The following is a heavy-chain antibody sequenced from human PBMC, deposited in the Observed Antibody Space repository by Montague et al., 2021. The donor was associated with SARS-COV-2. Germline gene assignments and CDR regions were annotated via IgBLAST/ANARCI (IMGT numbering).Heavy chain of an antibody. CDR1: GFSLSTSGVC. D-gene: IGHD3-10*01. Sequence: PALVKPTQTLTLTCTFSGFSLSTSGVCVSWIRQPPGKALEWLALIDWDDDKYYSTSLKTRLTISKDTSKNQVVLTMTNMDPVDTATYYCARTWPFGELLYDAFDIWGQGTMVTVSS. V-gene: IGHV2-70*01. CDR3: ARTWPFGELLYDAFDI. J-gene: IGHJ3*02. CDR2: IDWDDDK.